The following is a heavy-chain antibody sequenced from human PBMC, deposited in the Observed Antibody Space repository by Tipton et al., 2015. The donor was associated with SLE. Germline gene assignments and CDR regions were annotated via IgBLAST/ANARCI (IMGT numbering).Heavy chain of an antibody. Sequence: TLSLTCAVSGGSFSGYWWSWIRQSPEEGLVWIGEISHSGTTTYNPSFQSRVTISRDTSKNHFSLTLNSVTAADTAVYFCARLGQLVGDSDMDVWGQGTTVSVSS. CDR3: ARLGQLVGDSDMDV. CDR2: ISHSGTT. CDR1: GGSFSGYW. D-gene: IGHD2-15*01. J-gene: IGHJ6*02. V-gene: IGHV4-34*01.